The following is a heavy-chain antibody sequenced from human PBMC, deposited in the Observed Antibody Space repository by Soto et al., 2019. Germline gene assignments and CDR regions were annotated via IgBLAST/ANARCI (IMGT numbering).Heavy chain of an antibody. J-gene: IGHJ4*02. D-gene: IGHD6-19*01. Sequence: PGESLKISCKGSGYSFTSYWISWVRQMPGKGLEWMGRIDPSDSYTNYSPSFQGHVTISADKSITTAYLQWSSLSASDTAMYYCARQPGYSSRWYRDYWGQGTPVTVSS. V-gene: IGHV5-10-1*01. CDR2: IDPSDSYT. CDR3: ARQPGYSSRWYRDY. CDR1: GYSFTSYW.